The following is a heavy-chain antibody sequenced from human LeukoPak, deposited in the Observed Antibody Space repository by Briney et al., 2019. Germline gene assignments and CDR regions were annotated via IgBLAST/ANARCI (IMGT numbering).Heavy chain of an antibody. D-gene: IGHD3-10*01. CDR3: AKDRGTLVRGIPNAFDI. Sequence: GGSLRLSCAASGFTFSDYYMSWIRQAPGKGLEWVSYISSSGSTIYYADSVKGRFTISRDNAKNSLYLQMNSLRAEDTAVYYCAKDRGTLVRGIPNAFDIWGQGTMVTVSS. CDR1: GFTFSDYY. V-gene: IGHV3-11*04. CDR2: ISSSGSTI. J-gene: IGHJ3*02.